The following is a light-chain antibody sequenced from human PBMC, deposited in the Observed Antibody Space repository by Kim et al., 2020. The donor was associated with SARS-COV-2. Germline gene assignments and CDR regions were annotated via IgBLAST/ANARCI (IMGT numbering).Light chain of an antibody. J-gene: IGLJ1*01. CDR2: DVT. Sequence: GQSITISGTRTSSDVGGYNYVSWYQQHPGKAPKLMIYDVTKRPSGVSNRFSGSKSGNTASLTISGLQAEDESDYYCSSYARSNTYVVGTGTKVTVL. CDR3: SSYARSNTYV. CDR1: SSDVGGYNY. V-gene: IGLV2-14*03.